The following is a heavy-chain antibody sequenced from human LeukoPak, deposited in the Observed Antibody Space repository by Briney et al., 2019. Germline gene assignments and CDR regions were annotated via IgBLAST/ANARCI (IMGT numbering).Heavy chain of an antibody. D-gene: IGHD1-26*01. CDR2: ISSGSSHI. Sequence: PGGSLRLSCAASGFTFSTYSMNWVRQAPGKGLEWVSSISSGSSHIYYADSLKGRFTISRDNAKNSLYLQMNSLRDEDTALYYCARKVYSGSWQTTVGFDFWGQGTLVTVSS. CDR1: GFTFSTYS. J-gene: IGHJ4*02. V-gene: IGHV3-21*01. CDR3: ARKVYSGSWQTTVGFDF.